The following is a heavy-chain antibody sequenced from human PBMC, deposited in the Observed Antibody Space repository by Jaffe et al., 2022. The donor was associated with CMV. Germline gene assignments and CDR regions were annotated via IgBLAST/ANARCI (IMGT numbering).Heavy chain of an antibody. CDR3: TREFNDNAFDI. CDR1: GFTFRNYG. J-gene: IGHJ3*02. Sequence: QVQLVESGGGVVQPGRSLRLSCVASGFTFRNYGMHWVRQAPGKGLEWVAITWNDGKKKYYADSAKGRFTISKDNSKNTLYLQMNSLRAEDTALYYCTREFNDNAFDIWGPGTMVTVSS. CDR2: TWNDGKKK. V-gene: IGHV3-33*01. D-gene: IGHD1-1*01.